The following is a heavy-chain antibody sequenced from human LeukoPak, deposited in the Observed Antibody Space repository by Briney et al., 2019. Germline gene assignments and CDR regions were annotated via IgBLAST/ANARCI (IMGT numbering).Heavy chain of an antibody. CDR2: ISRSGANI. J-gene: IGHJ4*02. CDR3: SRDRGGGDIYFDY. CDR1: GFTFSSYG. Sequence: GGSLTLSCAASGFTFSSYGMNWVRQAPGKGAEWISYISRSGANIYYADSVKGRFTISRDNAKNSLYLQMSSLGAEDTAIYYCSRDRGGGDIYFDYWGQGTLVTVSS. V-gene: IGHV3-48*03. D-gene: IGHD2-21*02.